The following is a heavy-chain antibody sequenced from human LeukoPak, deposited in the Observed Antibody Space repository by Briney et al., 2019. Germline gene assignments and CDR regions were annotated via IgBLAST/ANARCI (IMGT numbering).Heavy chain of an antibody. CDR3: ARHPQGVGATLSWFDP. CDR2: IYYSGST. CDR1: GGSISSSSYY. J-gene: IGHJ5*02. Sequence: PSETLSLTCTVSGGSISSSSYYWGWIRQPPGKGLEWIGSIYYSGSTYYNPSLKSRVTISVDTSKNQFSLKLSSVTAADTAVYYCARHPQGVGATLSWFDPWGQGTLVTVSS. D-gene: IGHD1-26*01. V-gene: IGHV4-39*01.